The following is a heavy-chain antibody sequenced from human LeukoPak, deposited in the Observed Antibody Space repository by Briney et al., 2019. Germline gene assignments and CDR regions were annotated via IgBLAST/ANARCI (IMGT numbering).Heavy chain of an antibody. V-gene: IGHV3-53*01. CDR2: LYSDGNT. D-gene: IGHD1-14*01. CDR3: ARGVEPLAANTLAY. J-gene: IGHJ4*02. Sequence: GGSLRLSCAASGFTVITNDMTWVRQAPGKGHEWVSVLYSDGNTKYADSVQGRFTISRHNSKNTLYLEMNSLSPDDTAVYYCARGVEPLAANTLAYWGQGTLVTVSS. CDR1: GFTVITND.